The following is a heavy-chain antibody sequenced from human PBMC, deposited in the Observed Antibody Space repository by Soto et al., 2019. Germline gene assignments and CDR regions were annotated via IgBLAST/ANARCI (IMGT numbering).Heavy chain of an antibody. CDR2: ITWSGDTV. CDR1: GFTFDDHA. J-gene: IGHJ4*02. CDR3: AKDSLAAPRGFEW. V-gene: IGHV3-9*01. D-gene: IGHD6-13*01. Sequence: EVQLVESGGGLVQPGRSLRLSCAASGFTFDDHAMHWVREAPEKGLEWVSGITWSGDTVDYADAVKGRFTISRDNAKNSLYLQMNRLRAEDTAFYYCAKDSLAAPRGFEWWGQGTLVTVSS.